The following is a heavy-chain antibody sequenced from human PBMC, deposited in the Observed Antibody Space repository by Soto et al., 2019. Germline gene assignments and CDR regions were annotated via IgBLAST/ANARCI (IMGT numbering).Heavy chain of an antibody. CDR1: GFSLSTSGMR. D-gene: IGHD6-19*01. Sequence: GSGPTLVNPTQTLTLTCTFSGFSLSTSGMRVSWIRQPPGKALEWLARIDWDDDKFYSTSLKTRLTISKDTSKNQVVLTMTNMDPVDTATYYCARMTRYSSGWGNYYYGMDVWGQGTTVTVSS. CDR2: IDWDDDK. CDR3: ARMTRYSSGWGNYYYGMDV. J-gene: IGHJ6*02. V-gene: IGHV2-70*04.